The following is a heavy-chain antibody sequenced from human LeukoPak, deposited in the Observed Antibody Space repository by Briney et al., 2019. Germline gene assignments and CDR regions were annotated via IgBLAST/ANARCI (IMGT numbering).Heavy chain of an antibody. Sequence: NPGGSLRLSCAASGFTFSSYSMNWVRQAPGKGLEWVSSISSSSSYIYYADSVKGRFTISRDNAKNSLYLQMNSLRAEDTAVYYCARTPSSRGVIIRYYYYYYMDVWGKGTTVTISS. CDR2: ISSSSSYI. CDR1: GFTFSSYS. V-gene: IGHV3-21*04. CDR3: ARTPSSRGVIIRYYYYYYMDV. J-gene: IGHJ6*03. D-gene: IGHD3-10*01.